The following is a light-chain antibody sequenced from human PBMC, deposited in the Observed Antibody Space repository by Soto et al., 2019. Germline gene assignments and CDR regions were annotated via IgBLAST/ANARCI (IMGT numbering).Light chain of an antibody. V-gene: IGLV1-40*01. J-gene: IGLJ1*01. CDR1: SSNIGATYD. CDR2: GNS. Sequence: QAVVTQPPSVSGAPGQTVTISCTGSSSNIGATYDVQWYQQLPGTAPKLLIYGNSNRPSGVPDRFSGSKSGTSASLAITGLQADDEADYYCQSYDSSLSAHYVFGTGTKLTVL. CDR3: QSYDSSLSAHYV.